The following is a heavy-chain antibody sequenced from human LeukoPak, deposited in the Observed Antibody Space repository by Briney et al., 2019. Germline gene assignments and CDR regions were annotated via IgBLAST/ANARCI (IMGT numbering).Heavy chain of an antibody. CDR1: GFTFDDYA. D-gene: IGHD2-2*01. J-gene: IGHJ5*02. Sequence: GGSLRLSCAASGFTFDDYAMHWVRQAPGKGLEWVSGISWNSGSIGYADSVKGRFTISRDNAKNSLYLQMNSLRAEDTALYYCAKDAGSSTRRWFDPWGQGNLVTVSS. V-gene: IGHV3-9*01. CDR3: AKDAGSSTRRWFDP. CDR2: ISWNSGSI.